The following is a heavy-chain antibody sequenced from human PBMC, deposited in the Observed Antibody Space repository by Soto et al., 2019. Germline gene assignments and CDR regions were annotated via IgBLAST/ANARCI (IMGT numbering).Heavy chain of an antibody. J-gene: IGHJ6*02. CDR2: IWYDGSNK. CDR1: GFTFSSYG. Sequence: PGRSLRLSCAASGFTFSSYGMHWVRQAPGKGLEWVAVIWYDGSNKYYADSVKGRFTISRDNSKNTLYLQMNSLRAEDTAVYYCARDPGDDIVVVVTYGMDVWGQGTTVTVSS. CDR3: ARDPGDDIVVVVTYGMDV. D-gene: IGHD2-15*01. V-gene: IGHV3-33*01.